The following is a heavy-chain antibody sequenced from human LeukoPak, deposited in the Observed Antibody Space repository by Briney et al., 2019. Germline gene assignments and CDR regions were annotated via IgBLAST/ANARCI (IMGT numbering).Heavy chain of an antibody. V-gene: IGHV4-59*08. J-gene: IGHJ5*02. D-gene: IGHD3-22*01. CDR3: ARHLDYYDSSGYYDNWFDP. CDR2: IYYSGST. CDR1: GGSISSYY. Sequence: SETLSLTCTVSGGSISSYYWSWIRQPPGKGLEWIGYIYYSGSTNYNPSLKSRVTISVDTSKNQFSLKLSSVTAADTAVYYCARHLDYYDSSGYYDNWFDPWGQGTLVTVSS.